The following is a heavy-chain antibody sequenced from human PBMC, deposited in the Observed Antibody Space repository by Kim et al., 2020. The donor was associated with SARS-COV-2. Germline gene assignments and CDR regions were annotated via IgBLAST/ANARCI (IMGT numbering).Heavy chain of an antibody. CDR3: AKRGGGTDYSHKLDYYY. CDR1: GFTFSSYG. V-gene: IGHV3-30*18. J-gene: IGHJ6*01. CDR2: ISYDGSNK. D-gene: IGHD4-4*01. Sequence: GGSLRLSCAASGFTFSSYGMHWVRQAPGKGLEWVAVISYDGSNKYYADSVKGRFTISRDNSKNTLYLQMNSLRAEDTAVYYCAKRGGGTDYSHKLDYYY.